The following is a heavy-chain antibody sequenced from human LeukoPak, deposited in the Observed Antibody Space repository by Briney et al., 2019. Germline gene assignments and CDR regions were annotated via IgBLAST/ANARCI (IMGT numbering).Heavy chain of an antibody. V-gene: IGHV3-11*01. Sequence: AGTLTLSCAASGLTFSDYYMSWIRQAPGPGLERVSYMSSSGSTIYYADPLKGRFTISRENAKNSLYLQMNSLRAEDTAVYYCARDSTPLEYSSGYYPDAFDIWGQGTMVTVSS. CDR1: GLTFSDYY. CDR3: ARDSTPLEYSSGYYPDAFDI. J-gene: IGHJ3*02. D-gene: IGHD3-22*01. CDR2: MSSSGSTI.